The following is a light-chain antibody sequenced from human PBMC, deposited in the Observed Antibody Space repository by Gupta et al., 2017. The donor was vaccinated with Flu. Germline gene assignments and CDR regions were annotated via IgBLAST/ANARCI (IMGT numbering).Light chain of an antibody. J-gene: IGKJ1*01. Sequence: PSSVSASVGDRVTITCRASQGISSWLAGYQQKPGKPPQLLIHTASNLQSGVTSRFSGSASGTDFTLTISSLQPEDFATYYCQQANSLPRTFGQGTKVEIK. CDR1: QGISSW. CDR3: QQANSLPRT. CDR2: TAS. V-gene: IGKV1-12*01.